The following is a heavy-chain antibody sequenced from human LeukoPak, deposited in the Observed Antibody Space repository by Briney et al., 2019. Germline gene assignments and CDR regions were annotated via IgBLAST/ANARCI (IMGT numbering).Heavy chain of an antibody. CDR1: GDSFSSYH. J-gene: IGHJ4*02. D-gene: IGHD3-16*01. Sequence: TSETLSLTCTVSGDSFSSYHWSWLRQPPGKGLEWIGYISSSGSTSYNPSLKSRVTISVDTSRNQFSLRLNSMTAADTAVYYCARVGRGDHTWGSYYCDHWGQGTLVSVSS. CDR2: ISSSGST. CDR3: ARVGRGDHTWGSYYCDH. V-gene: IGHV4-59*01.